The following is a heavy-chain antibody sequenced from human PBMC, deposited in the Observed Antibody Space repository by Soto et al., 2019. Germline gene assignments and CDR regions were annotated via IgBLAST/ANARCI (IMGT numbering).Heavy chain of an antibody. CDR2: IIPIFGTA. CDR1: GGTFSSYA. V-gene: IGHV1-69*01. D-gene: IGHD3-16*02. J-gene: IGHJ4*02. CDR3: AIRYYDYVWGSYRGYYFDY. Sequence: QVQLVQSGAAVKKPGSSVKVSCKASGGTFSSYAISWVRQAPGQGLEWMGGIIPIFGTANYAQKFQGRVTITADESTVTAYLELSRLRSEDTAVYYCAIRYYDYVWGSYRGYYFDYWGQGTLVTVSS.